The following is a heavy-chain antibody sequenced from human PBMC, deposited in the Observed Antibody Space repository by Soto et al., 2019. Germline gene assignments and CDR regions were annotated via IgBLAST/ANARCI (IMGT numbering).Heavy chain of an antibody. D-gene: IGHD2-21*01. CDR1: GYNFRGYY. V-gene: IGHV1-2*06. Sequence: QAQLMQSGAEVRKPGTSVKVSCETSGYNFRGYYVHWVRQAPGHGLQWLGRIDPNSGDTDYAQTFQGRIAVTRDTSLASVYMDLISLTSHDTAVYFCARAPQDLMSTYFDFWGQGTPVVVSS. J-gene: IGHJ4*02. CDR3: ARAPQDLMSTYFDF. CDR2: IDPNSGDT.